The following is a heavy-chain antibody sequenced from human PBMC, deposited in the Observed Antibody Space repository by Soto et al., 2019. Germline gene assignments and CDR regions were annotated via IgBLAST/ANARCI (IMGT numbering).Heavy chain of an antibody. CDR3: ARDATFGTKGGSFDI. CDR2: MWCDGTNK. J-gene: IGHJ3*02. V-gene: IGHV3-33*01. CDR1: GFTFRIYS. Sequence: AGGSLRLSCAASGFTFRIYSMHWVRQSPGKGLEWVAVMWCDGTNKYYGESVKGRFTISRDNSENTLYLQMNSLRVEDTAVYYCARDATFGTKGGSFDIWGHGTLVTVSS. D-gene: IGHD3-16*01.